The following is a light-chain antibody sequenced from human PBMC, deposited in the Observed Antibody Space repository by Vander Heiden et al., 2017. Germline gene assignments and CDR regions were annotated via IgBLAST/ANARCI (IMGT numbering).Light chain of an antibody. CDR2: DAS. Sequence: IVLTRSHAPLSLPPGQRATLSCSASQSFSTSLAWYHLKPCQATRLLIYDASNRATGIPARFSGSGSGTDFTLTISSLEPEDFAVYYCQQRGNWPLTFGGGTKVEIK. V-gene: IGKV3-11*01. CDR3: QQRGNWPLT. CDR1: QSFSTS. J-gene: IGKJ4*01.